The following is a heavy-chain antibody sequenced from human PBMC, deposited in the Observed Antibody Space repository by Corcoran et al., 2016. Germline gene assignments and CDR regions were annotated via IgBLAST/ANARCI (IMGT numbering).Heavy chain of an antibody. V-gene: IGHV1-2*02. CDR1: GYTFTGYS. D-gene: IGHD2-2*01. CDR3: ARDVPDCSGTSCPRGHDAFEI. Sequence: QVQLVQSGAEVKKPGASVKVSCKASGYTFTGYSMHWVRQAPGQGLEWMGWINPNCGGTNYAQKFQGRVTMTRDTSISTAYMELSRLRSDDTAGYYCARDVPDCSGTSCPRGHDAFEIWGQGTMGTVSS. CDR2: INPNCGGT. J-gene: IGHJ3*02.